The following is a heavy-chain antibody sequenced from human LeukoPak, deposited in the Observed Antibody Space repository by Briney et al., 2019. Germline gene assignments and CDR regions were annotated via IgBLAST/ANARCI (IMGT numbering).Heavy chain of an antibody. D-gene: IGHD2-2*01. V-gene: IGHV1-18*01. CDR2: ISAYNGNT. J-gene: IGHJ3*02. Sequence: ASVKVSCKASGGTFSSYGISWVRQAPGQGLEWMGWISAYNGNTNYAQKLQGRVTMTTDTSTSTAYMELGSLRSDDTAVYYCARDQLITYRSTTSGLDAFDIWGQGTMVTVSS. CDR1: GGTFSSYG. CDR3: ARDQLITYRSTTSGLDAFDI.